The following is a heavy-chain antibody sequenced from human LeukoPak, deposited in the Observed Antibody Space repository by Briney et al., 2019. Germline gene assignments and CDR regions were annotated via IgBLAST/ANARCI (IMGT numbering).Heavy chain of an antibody. CDR2: IYTSGST. D-gene: IGHD3-10*01. CDR1: GGSISSYY. V-gene: IGHV4-4*07. J-gene: IGHJ6*03. CDR3: ARMRGSGYYYMDV. Sequence: SETLSLTCTVSGGSISSYYWSWIRQPAGKGLEWIGRIYTSGSTNYNPSLKSRVTISVDKSKNQFSLKLSPVTAEDTALYYCARMRGSGYYYMDVWRKGTKVTV.